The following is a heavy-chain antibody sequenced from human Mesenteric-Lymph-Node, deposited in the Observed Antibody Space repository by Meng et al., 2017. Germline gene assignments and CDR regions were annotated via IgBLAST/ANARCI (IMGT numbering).Heavy chain of an antibody. CDR3: ARKGYYEVLNGYFYGFDV. Sequence: ASVKVSCKASRYTFASYEINWMRQATGQGLEWMGWMNPNTGNTGYAPKFQGRFTVTRNTSISSVYMELSSLKSEDTAVYYCARKGYYEVLNGYFYGFDVWGQGTTVTVSS. CDR2: MNPNTGNT. V-gene: IGHV1-8*03. J-gene: IGHJ6*02. CDR1: RYTFASYE. D-gene: IGHD3-9*01.